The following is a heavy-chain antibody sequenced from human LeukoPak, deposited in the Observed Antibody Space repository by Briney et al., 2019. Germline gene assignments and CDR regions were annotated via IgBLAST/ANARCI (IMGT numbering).Heavy chain of an antibody. CDR2: ISYSGST. J-gene: IGHJ6*03. CDR1: GVPISSHY. D-gene: IGHD3-9*01. CDR3: VRDVVLRYFDRPYYMDV. V-gene: IGHV4-59*11. Sequence: SETLSLTCTVSGVPISSHYWSWIRQPPGKGLEWIGYISYSGSTTYNPSLASRVTMSVDTSRNQFSLKVRSVTAADTAVYFCVRDVVLRYFDRPYYMDVWGKGTTVTVSS.